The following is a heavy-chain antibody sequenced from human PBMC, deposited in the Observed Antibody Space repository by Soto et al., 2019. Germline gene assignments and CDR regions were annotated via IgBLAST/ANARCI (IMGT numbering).Heavy chain of an antibody. V-gene: IGHV3-48*04. Sequence: GGSLRLSCAASGFNFNTYSMNWVRQAPGKGLEWVSYISSSGSTIYYADSVRGRFTISRDNAKNSLYLQMNSLRAEDTAVYYCATLWFGESMYYYYYYGMDVWGQGTTVTVSS. CDR3: ATLWFGESMYYYYYYGMDV. J-gene: IGHJ6*02. CDR1: GFNFNTYS. D-gene: IGHD3-10*01. CDR2: ISSSGSTI.